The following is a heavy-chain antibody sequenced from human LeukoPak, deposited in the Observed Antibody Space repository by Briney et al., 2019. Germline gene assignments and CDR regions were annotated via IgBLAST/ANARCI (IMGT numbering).Heavy chain of an antibody. CDR3: ATGTGYSSSWYAGY. J-gene: IGHJ4*02. D-gene: IGHD6-13*01. Sequence: LEXXXGFDPEDGETIYAQKFQGRVTMTEDTSTDTAYMELSSLRSEDTAVYYCATGTGYSSSWYAGYWGQGTLVTVSS. CDR2: FDPEDGET. V-gene: IGHV1-24*01.